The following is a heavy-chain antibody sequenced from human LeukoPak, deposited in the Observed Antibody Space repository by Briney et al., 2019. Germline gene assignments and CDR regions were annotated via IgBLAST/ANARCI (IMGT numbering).Heavy chain of an antibody. D-gene: IGHD3-22*01. CDR2: ISSSSSYI. J-gene: IGHJ5*02. Sequence: GGSLRLSCAASGFTFSSYSMTWVRQAPGKGLEWASSISSSSSYIYYADSVKGRFTISRDNAKNSLYLQMNSLRAEDTAVYYCARDHSISMIVEPPNWFDPWGQGTLVTVSS. CDR1: GFTFSSYS. V-gene: IGHV3-21*01. CDR3: ARDHSISMIVEPPNWFDP.